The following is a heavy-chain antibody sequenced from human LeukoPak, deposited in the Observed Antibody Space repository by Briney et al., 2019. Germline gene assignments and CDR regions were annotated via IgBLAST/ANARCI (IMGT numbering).Heavy chain of an antibody. Sequence: GGSLRLSCAASGFTFSSYGMHLVRQAPGKGLEWVAVISYDGSNKYYADSVKGRFTISRDNSKNTLYLQMNSLRAEDTAVYYCAKDPHYYGSGSYGDYFDYWGQGTLVTVSS. V-gene: IGHV3-30*18. J-gene: IGHJ4*02. CDR2: ISYDGSNK. CDR1: GFTFSSYG. D-gene: IGHD3-10*01. CDR3: AKDPHYYGSGSYGDYFDY.